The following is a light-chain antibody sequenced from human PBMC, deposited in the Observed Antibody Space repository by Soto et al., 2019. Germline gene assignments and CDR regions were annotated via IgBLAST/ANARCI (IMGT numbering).Light chain of an antibody. CDR2: GAS. CDR1: QSITTY. V-gene: IGKV1-39*01. Sequence: DIQMTQSPPSLSASVGDRVTVTCRASQSITTYLNWYQQKPGRAPKLLIYGASSVQSGVPSRFSGSGSGTDFTLTITSLQPEDFATYICQQSYGTPWTFGQGTKVEIK. J-gene: IGKJ1*01. CDR3: QQSYGTPWT.